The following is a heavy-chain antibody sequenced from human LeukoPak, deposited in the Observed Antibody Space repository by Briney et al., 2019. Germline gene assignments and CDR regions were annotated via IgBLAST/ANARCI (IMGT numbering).Heavy chain of an antibody. V-gene: IGHV3-30*18. CDR1: GFTFSSYG. Sequence: GGSLRLSCAASGFTFSSYGMHWVRQAPGKGLEWVAVISYDGSNKYYADSVKGRFTISRDNSKNTLYQKMNSLRAEDMAVYYCAKGYHVDYWGQGTLVTVSS. CDR3: AKGYHVDY. D-gene: IGHD2-2*01. J-gene: IGHJ4*02. CDR2: ISYDGSNK.